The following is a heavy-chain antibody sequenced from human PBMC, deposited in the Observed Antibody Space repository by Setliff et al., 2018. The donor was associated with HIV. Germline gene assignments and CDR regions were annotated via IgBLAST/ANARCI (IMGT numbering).Heavy chain of an antibody. Sequence: GASVKVSCKASGVTFSSYAINWVRQAPGQGLEWMGGIIPIFGTANYAQKFQGRVTLTTDTSTNTAYMELRGLKSDDTAMYYCARDSEAGVWGQGTLVTVSS. V-gene: IGHV1-69*05. CDR1: GVTFSSYA. CDR2: IIPIFGTA. D-gene: IGHD3-10*01. J-gene: IGHJ4*02. CDR3: ARDSEAGV.